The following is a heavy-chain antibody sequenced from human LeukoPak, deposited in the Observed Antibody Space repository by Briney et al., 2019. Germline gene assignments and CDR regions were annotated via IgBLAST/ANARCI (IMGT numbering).Heavy chain of an antibody. D-gene: IGHD3-16*02. CDR2: IIPIFGTA. J-gene: IGHJ6*02. CDR3: AITFGRVIVAPYYYGMDV. CDR1: GGTFSSYA. Sequence: SVKVSCKASGGTFSSYAISWVRQAPGQGLEWMGGIIPIFGTANYAQKFQGRVTITADESTSTAYMELSSLRSEDTAVYYCAITFGRVIVAPYYYGMDVWGQGTTVTVSS. V-gene: IGHV1-69*13.